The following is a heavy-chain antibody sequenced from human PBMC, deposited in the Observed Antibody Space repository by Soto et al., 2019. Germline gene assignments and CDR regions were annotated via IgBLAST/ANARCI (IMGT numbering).Heavy chain of an antibody. Sequence: QLQLVEAGGGVVQPGRSLKLSCAASGFTFSVYGMHWVHQAPGKGLEWVAVISYDGTNKWYADSVKGRFTISRDNSKKRLFLQMNNLGTEDTAVYYCAKDWGHVAVAAITTNSAFHSWGQGTGVIVSS. V-gene: IGHV3-30*18. CDR1: GFTFSVYG. CDR2: ISYDGTNK. J-gene: IGHJ3*02. CDR3: AKDWGHVAVAAITTNSAFHS. D-gene: IGHD6-19*01.